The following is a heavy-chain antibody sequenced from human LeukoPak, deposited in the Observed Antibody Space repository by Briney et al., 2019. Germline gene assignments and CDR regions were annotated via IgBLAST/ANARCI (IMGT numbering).Heavy chain of an antibody. CDR3: ARDRAYYDFWSDHYYYYYMDV. CDR1: GFTFSSYG. CDR2: IWYDGSNK. J-gene: IGHJ6*03. V-gene: IGHV3-33*01. D-gene: IGHD3-3*01. Sequence: GGSLRLSCAASGFTFSSYGMHWVRQAPGKGLEWVAVIWYDGSNKYYADSVKGRFTISRDNSKNTLYLQMNSLRAEDTAVYYCARDRAYYDFWSDHYYYYYMDVWGKGTTVTVSS.